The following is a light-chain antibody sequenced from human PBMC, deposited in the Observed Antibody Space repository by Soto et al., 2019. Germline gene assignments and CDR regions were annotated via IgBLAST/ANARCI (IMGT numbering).Light chain of an antibody. J-gene: IGLJ3*02. CDR1: NIGRKS. CDR3: QVWDSSTDHRV. CDR2: YDS. V-gene: IGLV3-21*04. Sequence: SYELTQPPSVSVAPGKTARITCGGDNIGRKSVHWFQQKPGQAPVLVIYYDSDRPSGIPERFSGSNSGNTATLTISRVEAGDEADYYCQVWDSSTDHRVFGGGTKVTVL.